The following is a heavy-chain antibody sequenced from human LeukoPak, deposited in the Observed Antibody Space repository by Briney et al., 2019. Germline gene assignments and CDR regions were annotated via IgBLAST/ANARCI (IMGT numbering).Heavy chain of an antibody. CDR3: ARARRLEGYCSSITCLVPYNWLDP. CDR1: GYTFTGDY. Sequence: ASVKVSCKASGYTFTGDYIHWVRQARGQGLEWMGIINPSGGSTSYAQKFQGRVTMTRDTSTSTVYMELSSLTSDDTAVYYCARARRLEGYCSSITCLVPYNWLDPRGQGTLVTVSS. CDR2: INPSGGST. J-gene: IGHJ5*02. D-gene: IGHD2-2*01. V-gene: IGHV1-46*03.